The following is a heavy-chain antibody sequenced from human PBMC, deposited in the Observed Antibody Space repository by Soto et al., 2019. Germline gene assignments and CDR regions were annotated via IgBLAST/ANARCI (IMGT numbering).Heavy chain of an antibody. CDR3: ATTDTLSRLLGRYYYAMDV. CDR2: IIPIIATA. V-gene: IGHV1-69*12. J-gene: IGHJ6*02. Sequence: QVQLVQSGAEVKKPGSSVKVSCKASGGSISGYAVSWVRQAPGQGLEWMGGIIPIIATANYAQKFQGRVTITADESTSTAYMALSSLRSEDTAVYYCATTDTLSRLLGRYYYAMDVWGQGTTVTVSS. D-gene: IGHD1-1*01. CDR1: GGSISGYA.